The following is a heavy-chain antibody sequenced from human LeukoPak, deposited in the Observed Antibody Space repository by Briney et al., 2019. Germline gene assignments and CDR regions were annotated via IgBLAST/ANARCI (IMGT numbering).Heavy chain of an antibody. V-gene: IGHV3-7*03. CDR3: ARGGGLDV. D-gene: IGHD3-16*01. Sequence: GGFLRLSCAASGFTFSSYWMNWARQAPGKGLEWVASINHXGNVNXYVXSXKGRFTISRDNAKNSLYLQMSNLRAEDTAVYFCARGGGLDVWGQGATVTVSS. CDR2: INHXGNVN. CDR1: GFTFSSYW. J-gene: IGHJ6*02.